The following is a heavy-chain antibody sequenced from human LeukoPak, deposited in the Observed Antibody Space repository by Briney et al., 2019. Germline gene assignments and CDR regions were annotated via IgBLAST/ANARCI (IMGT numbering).Heavy chain of an antibody. Sequence: ASVKVSCKASGYTFTSYAMHWVRQAPGQRLEWMGWINAGNGNTKYSQKFQGRVTITRDTSASTAYMELSGLRSEDTAVYYCARAPDTAMGVDGMDVWGKGTTVTVSS. V-gene: IGHV1-3*01. CDR2: INAGNGNT. CDR1: GYTFTSYA. CDR3: ARAPDTAMGVDGMDV. J-gene: IGHJ6*04. D-gene: IGHD5-18*01.